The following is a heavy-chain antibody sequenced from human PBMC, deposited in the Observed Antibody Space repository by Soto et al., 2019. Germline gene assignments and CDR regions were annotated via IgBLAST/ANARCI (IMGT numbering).Heavy chain of an antibody. D-gene: IGHD1-7*01. CDR3: ARDQPVYNWNYGQLYYYGMDV. CDR2: ISSSGSTI. CDR1: GFTFSSYE. Sequence: GGSLRLSCAASGFTFSSYEMNWVRQAPGKGLEWVSYISSSGSTIYYADSVKGRFTISRDNAKNSLYLQMNSLRAEDTAVYYCARDQPVYNWNYGQLYYYGMDVWGQGTTVTVS. J-gene: IGHJ6*02. V-gene: IGHV3-48*03.